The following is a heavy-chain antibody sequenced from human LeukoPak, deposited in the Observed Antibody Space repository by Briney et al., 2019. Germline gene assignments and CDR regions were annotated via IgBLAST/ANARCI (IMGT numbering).Heavy chain of an antibody. Sequence: GGSLRLSSAASGFTFSSYWMSWVRQAPGKGLEWVSAISGSGGSTYYADSVKGRFTISRDNSKNTLYLQMNSLRAEDTAVYYCANSPLAHPHDYWGQGTLVTVSS. J-gene: IGHJ4*02. CDR1: GFTFSSYW. V-gene: IGHV3-23*01. CDR2: ISGSGGST. CDR3: ANSPLAHPHDY.